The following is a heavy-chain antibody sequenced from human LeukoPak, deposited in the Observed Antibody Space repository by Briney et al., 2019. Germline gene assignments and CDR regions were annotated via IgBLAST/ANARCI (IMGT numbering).Heavy chain of an antibody. CDR1: GGSFSGYY. D-gene: IGHD1-26*01. J-gene: IGHJ2*01. Sequence: SETLSLTCAVYGGSFSGYYWSWIRQPPGKGLEWIGEINHSGGTNYNPSLKSQVSVSLDTSSNQFSLKLSSVTAADTAVYYCARGRLGYFDLWGRGSLATVSS. V-gene: IGHV4-34*01. CDR2: INHSGGT. CDR3: ARGRLGYFDL.